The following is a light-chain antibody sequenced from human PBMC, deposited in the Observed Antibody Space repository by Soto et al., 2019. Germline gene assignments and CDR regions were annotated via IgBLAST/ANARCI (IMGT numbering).Light chain of an antibody. CDR1: QAIRNF. J-gene: IGKJ5*01. CDR3: QQFYGFPIT. CDR2: TAS. V-gene: IGKV1-9*01. Sequence: DIQLSQSPSFLSASVGDRVTITCRASQAIRNFVAWYQRKPGKAPNLLISTASILHSDVPSRFSGSGSGTDFTLTINSLQPEDFAIYYCQQFYGFPITFGQGTRLEMK.